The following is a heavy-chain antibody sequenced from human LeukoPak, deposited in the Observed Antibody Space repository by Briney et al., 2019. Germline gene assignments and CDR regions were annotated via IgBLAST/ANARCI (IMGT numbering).Heavy chain of an antibody. CDR1: GYSFTSYW. CDR2: IYPGDSDT. CDR3: ARQANYYYYYMDV. V-gene: IGHV5-51*01. Sequence: GESLKISCKGSGYSFTSYWIGWVRQMPGKGLEWMGIIYPGDSDTRYSPSFQGQVTVSADKSISTAYLQWSSLKASDTAMYYCARQANYYYYYMDVWGKGTTVTVSS. J-gene: IGHJ6*03.